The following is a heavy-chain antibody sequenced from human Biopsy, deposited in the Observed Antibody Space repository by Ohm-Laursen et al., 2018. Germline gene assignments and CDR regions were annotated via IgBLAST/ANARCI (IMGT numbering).Heavy chain of an antibody. CDR1: GFTFDDHV. J-gene: IGHJ1*01. CDR3: VRGYSSSWSGYLVH. V-gene: IGHV3-9*01. D-gene: IGHD3-3*01. Sequence: SLRLSCAASGFTFDDHVMHWVRQAPGKGLEWVSGISWDGGSEGYADSVKGRFTISRDNAKNSLFLQMNSLTTEDTALYYCVRGYSSSWSGYLVHWGQGTLVTVSS. CDR2: ISWDGGSE.